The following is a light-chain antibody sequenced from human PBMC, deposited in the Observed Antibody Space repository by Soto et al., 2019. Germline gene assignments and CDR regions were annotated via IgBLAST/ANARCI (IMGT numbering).Light chain of an antibody. Sequence: DIQMTQSPSSLSASVGDRVTITCRSSQDIATYLAWYQQKPGKVPKLLIYAASTLQSGVPSRFSGSGSGTDFTLIISSLQPEDVATYCCQKYNSAPLTFGGGTEVEV. V-gene: IGKV1-27*01. J-gene: IGKJ4*01. CDR3: QKYNSAPLT. CDR1: QDIATY. CDR2: AAS.